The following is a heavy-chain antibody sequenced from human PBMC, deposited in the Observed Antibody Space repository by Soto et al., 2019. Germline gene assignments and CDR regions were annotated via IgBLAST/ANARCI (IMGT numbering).Heavy chain of an antibody. CDR2: ITPIFGAA. Sequence: QVQLVQSGAEVKKPGSSVKVSCKASGGAFRSYTISWVRQAPGQGLEWMGGITPIFGAANYAQKFEGRVTISADKSTTTAYMELSNLTSEDTAVYYCAVDEIAGANRVGMDVWGQGTTVIVSS. CDR1: GGAFRSYT. D-gene: IGHD6-19*01. CDR3: AVDEIAGANRVGMDV. V-gene: IGHV1-69*06. J-gene: IGHJ6*02.